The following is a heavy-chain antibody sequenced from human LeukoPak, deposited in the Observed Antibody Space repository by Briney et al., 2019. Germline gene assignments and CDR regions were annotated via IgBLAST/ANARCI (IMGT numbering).Heavy chain of an antibody. CDR2: ISSSGSTI. CDR1: GFTFSSHG. J-gene: IGHJ6*03. CDR3: ARGPPHEWLLLGGYYYYYYMDV. D-gene: IGHD3-22*01. V-gene: IGHV3-48*04. Sequence: GGSLRLSCAASGFTFSSHGINWVRQAPGKGLEWVSYISSSGSTIYYADSVKGRFTISRDNAKNSLYLQMNSLRAEDTAVYYCARGPPHEWLLLGGYYYYYYMDVWGKGTTVTVSS.